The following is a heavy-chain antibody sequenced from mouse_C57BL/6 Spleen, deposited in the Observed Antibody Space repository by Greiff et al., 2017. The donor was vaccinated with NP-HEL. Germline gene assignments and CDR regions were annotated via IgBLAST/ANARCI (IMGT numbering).Heavy chain of an antibody. D-gene: IGHD3-1*01. V-gene: IGHV1-82*01. Sequence: QVQLQQSGPELVKPGASVKISCKASGYAFSSSWMNWVKQRPGKGLEWIGRIYPGDGDTNYNGKFKGKATLTADKSSSTAYMQLSSLTSEDSAVYFCARGSRAGSDYWGQGTTLTVSS. J-gene: IGHJ2*01. CDR1: GYAFSSSW. CDR3: ARGSRAGSDY. CDR2: IYPGDGDT.